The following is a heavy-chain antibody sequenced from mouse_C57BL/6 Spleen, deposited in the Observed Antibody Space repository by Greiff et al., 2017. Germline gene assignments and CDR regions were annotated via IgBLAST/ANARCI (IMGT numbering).Heavy chain of an antibody. D-gene: IGHD2-4*01. CDR3: APYYDAFAY. J-gene: IGHJ3*01. CDR1: GYAFSSYS. CDR2: IYPGDGDT. Sequence: QVQLQQSGAELVKPGASVKISCKASGYAFSSYSMNWVKQRPGKGLEWIGQIYPGDGDTNYNGKFKGKAPLTADKSSSTAYMHLSSLTSEDSAVYFCAPYYDAFAYWGKGTLVTVSA. V-gene: IGHV1-80*01.